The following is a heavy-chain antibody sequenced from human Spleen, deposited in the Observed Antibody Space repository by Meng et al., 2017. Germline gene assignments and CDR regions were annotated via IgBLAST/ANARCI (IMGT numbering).Heavy chain of an antibody. V-gene: IGHV3-73*01. CDR2: IRSKANSYAT. CDR1: GVSFSDSD. Sequence: GESLKISCAVSGVSFSDSDIHWVRQASGKGLEWVGRIRSKANSYATAYAASVKGRFTISRDDSKNTAYLQMNSLKTEDTAVYYCTRARYDFWSGYYYYYGMDVWGQGTTVTVSS. J-gene: IGHJ6*02. CDR3: TRARYDFWSGYYYYYGMDV. D-gene: IGHD3-3*01.